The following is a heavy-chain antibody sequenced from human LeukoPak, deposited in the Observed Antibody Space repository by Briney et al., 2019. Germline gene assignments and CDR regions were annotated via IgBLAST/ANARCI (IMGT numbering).Heavy chain of an antibody. J-gene: IGHJ4*01. CDR2: INPKSGGT. CDR1: AYTLTGYF. CDR3: ASPVGTTPEGLGL. D-gene: IGHD2-15*01. Sequence: ASVKVSCKTSAYTLTGYFLHWVRQAPGQGLEWMGWINPKSGGTKYAQKFQGRVTMTRDTSISTSYMELTRLTSDDTAVYYCASPVGTTPEGLGLWGQGTLVTVSS. V-gene: IGHV1-2*02.